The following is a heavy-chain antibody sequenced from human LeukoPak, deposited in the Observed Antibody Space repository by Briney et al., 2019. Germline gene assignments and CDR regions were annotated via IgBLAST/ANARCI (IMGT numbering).Heavy chain of an antibody. CDR3: ARDDILGAAPDY. CDR2: ISAYNGNT. Sequence: ASVKVSCKASGYTFTSYGVTWVRQAPGQGLEWMGWISAYNGNTNYAQKLQGRVTMTTDTSTSTAYMELGSLRSDDMAVYYCARDDILGAAPDYWGQGTRVTVSS. J-gene: IGHJ4*02. V-gene: IGHV1-18*03. CDR1: GYTFTSYG. D-gene: IGHD1-26*01.